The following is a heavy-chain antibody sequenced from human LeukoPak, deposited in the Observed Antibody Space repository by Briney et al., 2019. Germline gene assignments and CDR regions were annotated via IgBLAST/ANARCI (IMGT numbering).Heavy chain of an antibody. D-gene: IGHD6-6*01. CDR2: ISSSSSTI. CDR1: GFTLNSYN. Sequence: GGSLRLSCAASGFTLNSYNMNWVRQAPGKGLVWVSYISSSSSTIYYADSVKGRFTISRDSAKTSLFLQMNSLRDEDTAVYYCARAYSSSSGRDAFDSWGLGTLVTVSS. CDR3: ARAYSSSSGRDAFDS. V-gene: IGHV3-48*02. J-gene: IGHJ3*02.